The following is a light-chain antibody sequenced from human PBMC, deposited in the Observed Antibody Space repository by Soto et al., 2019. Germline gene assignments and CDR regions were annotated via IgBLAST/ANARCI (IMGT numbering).Light chain of an antibody. Sequence: EVVLTQSPGTPSLSPGERATLSCRASHNVRNNYLSWYQHKTGQAPRLLIYVASSRATGVPDRFSGSGSGTDFTLTITRLEPEDSAVYYCQQFGGSPRLSFGGGTKVEI. J-gene: IGKJ4*01. CDR2: VAS. CDR3: QQFGGSPRLS. V-gene: IGKV3-20*01. CDR1: HNVRNNY.